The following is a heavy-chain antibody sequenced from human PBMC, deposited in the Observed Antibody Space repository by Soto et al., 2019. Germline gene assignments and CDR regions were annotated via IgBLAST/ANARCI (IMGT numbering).Heavy chain of an antibody. CDR1: RSSLDDYA. CDR3: ARGWGSTSSPYYYYGMEV. D-gene: IGHD2-2*01. CDR2: LSWDGGST. V-gene: IGHV3-43D*04. J-gene: IGHJ6*02. Sequence: PGRTMRLSWAASRSSLDDYAMHWVRQAPGKSLERVSLLSWDGGSTYYEDSVKGRFTISRDNSQNSLYLQMNSLRAEDTALYYCARGWGSTSSPYYYYGMEVWGQGATVTVSS.